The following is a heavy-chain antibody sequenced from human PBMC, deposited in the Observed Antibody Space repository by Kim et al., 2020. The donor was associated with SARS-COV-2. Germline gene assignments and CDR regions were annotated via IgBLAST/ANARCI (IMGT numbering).Heavy chain of an antibody. CDR2: INPSGGST. D-gene: IGHD6-19*01. V-gene: IGHV1-46*01. CDR3: ARDRRDETPMTVAGSGGDFDY. J-gene: IGHJ4*02. Sequence: ASVKVSCKASGYTFTSYYMHWVRQAPGQGLEWMGIINPSGGSTSYAQKFQGRVTMTRDTSTSTVYMELSSLRSEDTAVYYCARDRRDETPMTVAGSGGDFDYWGQGTLVTVSS. CDR1: GYTFTSYY.